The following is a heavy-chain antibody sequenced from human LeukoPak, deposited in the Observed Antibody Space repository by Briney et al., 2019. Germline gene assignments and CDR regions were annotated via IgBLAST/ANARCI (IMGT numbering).Heavy chain of an antibody. CDR3: AVCLTGGWYRFDY. J-gene: IGHJ4*02. CDR2: ISGSGGST. CDR1: GFTVSSNY. V-gene: IGHV3-23*01. D-gene: IGHD6-19*01. Sequence: GGSLRLSCAASGFTVSSNYMSWVRQAPGKGLEWVSAISGSGGSTYYADSVKGRFTISRDNSKNTLYLQMNSLRAEDTAVYYCAVCLTGGWYRFDYWGQGTLVTVSS.